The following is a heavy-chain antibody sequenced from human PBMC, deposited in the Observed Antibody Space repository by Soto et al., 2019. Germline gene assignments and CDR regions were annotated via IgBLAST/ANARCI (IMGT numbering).Heavy chain of an antibody. V-gene: IGHV3-15*07. D-gene: IGHD3-10*01. CDR2: IKSKTDGGTT. CDR3: TTALRSSGKRLGKFSVAFDI. J-gene: IGHJ3*02. CDR1: GFTFSNAW. Sequence: GGSLRLSCAASGFTFSNAWMNWVRQAPGKGLEWVGRIKSKTDGGTTDYAAPVKGRFTISRDDSKNTLYLQMNSLKTEDTAVYYCTTALRSSGKRLGKFSVAFDIWGQGTMVTVSS.